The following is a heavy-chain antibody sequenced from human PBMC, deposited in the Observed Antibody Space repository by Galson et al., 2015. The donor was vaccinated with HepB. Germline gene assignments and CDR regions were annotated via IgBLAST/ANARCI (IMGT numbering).Heavy chain of an antibody. Sequence: SLRLSCAASGFTFSSYAMHWVRQAPGKGLEYVSAISSNGGSTYYADSVKGRFTISRDNSKNTLYLQMSNLRAEDTAVYYCVKDQGHIVVVPAAPGDIWGQGTMVTVSS. D-gene: IGHD2-2*01. V-gene: IGHV3-64D*06. J-gene: IGHJ3*02. CDR3: VKDQGHIVVVPAAPGDI. CDR1: GFTFSSYA. CDR2: ISSNGGST.